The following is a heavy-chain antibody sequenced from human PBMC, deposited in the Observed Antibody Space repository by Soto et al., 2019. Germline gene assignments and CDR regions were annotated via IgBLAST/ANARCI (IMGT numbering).Heavy chain of an antibody. J-gene: IGHJ6*02. D-gene: IGHD3-22*01. CDR2: ISSSSTYI. V-gene: IGHV3-21*01. CDR1: GVSFSDYS. Sequence: GGSLRLSCAASGVSFSDYSINWVRQAPGKGLEWVSSISSSSTYIYYAASVKGRFTISRDNAKNSLYLQMNSLRAEDTAVYYCARAPYHYYDTSGYYGMDVWGQGTTVTVSS. CDR3: ARAPYHYYDTSGYYGMDV.